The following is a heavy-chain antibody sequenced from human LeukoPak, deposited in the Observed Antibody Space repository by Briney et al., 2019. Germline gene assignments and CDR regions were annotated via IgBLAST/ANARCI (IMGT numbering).Heavy chain of an antibody. J-gene: IGHJ3*02. V-gene: IGHV3-7*01. CDR2: IKQDGSEK. CDR1: RFTFSSYW. Sequence: GGSLRLSCAASRFTFSSYWMSWVRQAPGKGLEWVANIKQDGSEKYYVDSVKGRFTISRDNAKNSLYLQMNSLRAEDTAVYYCARTRIQLWYDAFDIWGQGTMVTVSS. D-gene: IGHD5-18*01. CDR3: ARTRIQLWYDAFDI.